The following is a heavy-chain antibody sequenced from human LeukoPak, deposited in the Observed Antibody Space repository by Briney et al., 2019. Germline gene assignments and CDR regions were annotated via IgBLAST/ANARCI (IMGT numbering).Heavy chain of an antibody. CDR3: ARVDPCGGDCYSDYYYYMDV. D-gene: IGHD2-21*01. CDR1: GGTISSYY. Sequence: SETLSLTCTVSGGTISSYYWSWIRQPPGKGLEWIGYIYYSGNTNYNPSLKSRVTISVDVSKNQFSLKLSSVTSADTAVCYCARVDPCGGDCYSDYYYYMDVWGKGTTVTVSS. V-gene: IGHV4-59*01. CDR2: IYYSGNT. J-gene: IGHJ6*03.